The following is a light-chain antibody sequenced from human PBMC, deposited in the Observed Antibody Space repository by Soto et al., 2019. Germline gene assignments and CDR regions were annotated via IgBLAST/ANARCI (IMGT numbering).Light chain of an antibody. CDR3: NSYTSSSSFV. V-gene: IGLV2-14*01. CDR1: SSDVSGYKY. CDR2: EVS. J-gene: IGLJ1*01. Sequence: QSALTQPASVSGSPGQSITISCTGTSSDVSGYKYVSWYQQHPGKAPKLMIYEVSNRPSGVSDRFSGSKSGNTASLAISGLQPEDEADYYCNSYTSSSSFVFGTGTKLTVL.